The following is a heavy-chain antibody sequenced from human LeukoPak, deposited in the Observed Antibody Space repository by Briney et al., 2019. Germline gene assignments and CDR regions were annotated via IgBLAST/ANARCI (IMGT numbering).Heavy chain of an antibody. J-gene: IGHJ4*02. V-gene: IGHV5-51*01. D-gene: IGHD1-26*01. CDR2: IYPGDSDT. CDR3: ARYQSGSVGATAIDY. CDR1: GYSFTNYW. Sequence: GESLKISCKGSGYSFTNYWIGWVRQMPGKGLEWMGIIYPGDSDTRYSPSFQGQVTISADKSISTAYLQWSSLEASDTAMYYCARYQSGSVGATAIDYWGQGTLVTVSS.